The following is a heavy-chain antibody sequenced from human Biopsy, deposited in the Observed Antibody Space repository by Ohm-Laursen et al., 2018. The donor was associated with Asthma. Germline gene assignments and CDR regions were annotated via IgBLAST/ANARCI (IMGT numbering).Heavy chain of an antibody. CDR3: ARCQVGYSSGWSLLLKKIYYSGMDV. J-gene: IGHJ6*02. CDR2: IMTVFGTT. Sequence: SVKVFCKAPGGTFSNFAISWVRQAPGQGLEWLGGIMTVFGTTNYAQKFQGRVTITADESTSTAYMEVTSLRSGDTAIYYCARCQVGYSSGWSLLLKKIYYSGMDVWGQGTAVTVSS. CDR1: GGTFSNFA. V-gene: IGHV1-69*13. D-gene: IGHD6-19*01.